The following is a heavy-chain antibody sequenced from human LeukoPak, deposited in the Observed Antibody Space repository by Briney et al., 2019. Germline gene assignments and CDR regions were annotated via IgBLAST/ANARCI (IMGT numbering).Heavy chain of an antibody. CDR1: GGTFSSYA. CDR2: IIPIFGTA. CDR3: ARSRGYPSFHYFDY. J-gene: IGHJ4*02. Sequence: SVKVSCKASGGTFSSYAISWVRQAPGQGLEWMGGIIPIFGTANYAQKFQGRVTITADESTSTAYMELSSLRSEDTAVYYCARSRGYPSFHYFDYWGQGTLVTVSS. D-gene: IGHD5-18*01. V-gene: IGHV1-69*13.